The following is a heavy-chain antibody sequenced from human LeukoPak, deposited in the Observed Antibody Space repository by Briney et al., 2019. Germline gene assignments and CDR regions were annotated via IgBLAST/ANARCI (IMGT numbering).Heavy chain of an antibody. CDR3: ARGRRYYDILTGYYGAYYYGMDV. Sequence: SDTPSLTCAVFGGSFSGYYWSWIRQPPGKGLEWSGEFNHSGSTNYNPSLTSRVTISVDTSKNHYSLKLRSVTAADTAVYYCARGRRYYDILTGYYGAYYYGMDVWGQGTTVTVSS. J-gene: IGHJ6*02. D-gene: IGHD3-9*01. CDR1: GGSFSGYY. CDR2: FNHSGST. V-gene: IGHV4-34*01.